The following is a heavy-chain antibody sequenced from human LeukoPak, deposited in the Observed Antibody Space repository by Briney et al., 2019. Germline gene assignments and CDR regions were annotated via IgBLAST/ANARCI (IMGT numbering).Heavy chain of an antibody. J-gene: IGHJ5*02. V-gene: IGHV4-34*01. CDR1: GGSFSGYY. CDR3: ARFTRAHYYGSGSPNWFDP. Sequence: SETLSLTCAVYGGSFSGYYWSWIRQPPGKGLEWIGEINHSGSTNYNPSLKSRVTISVDTFKNQFSLKLSSVTAADTAVYYCARFTRAHYYGSGSPNWFDPWGQGTLVTVSS. CDR2: INHSGST. D-gene: IGHD3-10*01.